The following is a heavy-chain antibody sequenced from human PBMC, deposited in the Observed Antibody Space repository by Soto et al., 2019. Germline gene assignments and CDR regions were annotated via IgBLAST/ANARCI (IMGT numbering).Heavy chain of an antibody. CDR2: IRNKVNSYTT. D-gene: IGHD2-21*01. CDR3: ARHSPYYGKDA. V-gene: IGHV3-72*01. Sequence: EVQLVESGGGLVQPGGSLRLSCAASGFTSSDYYIDWVRQAPGKGLEWVGRIRNKVNSYTTEYAATVKGRFTTSREDSRNSVYLHMNSLKTEDAAVYYCARHSPYYGKDAWGQGTTVTVSS. CDR1: GFTSSDYY. J-gene: IGHJ6*02.